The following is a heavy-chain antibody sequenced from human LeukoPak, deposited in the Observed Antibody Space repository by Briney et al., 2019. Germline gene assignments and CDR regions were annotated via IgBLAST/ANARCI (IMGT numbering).Heavy chain of an antibody. D-gene: IGHD6-6*01. Sequence: GGSLRLSCAASGFTFTKYWMSWVRQAPGKGREWVANIKQDGSEKHYVDSLKGRFTISRDNAKNSVYLEMDSLRAEDTAVYYCARIGYASSTFGYWGQGTLVIVSS. V-gene: IGHV3-7*01. J-gene: IGHJ4*02. CDR3: ARIGYASSTFGY. CDR2: IKQDGSEK. CDR1: GFTFTKYW.